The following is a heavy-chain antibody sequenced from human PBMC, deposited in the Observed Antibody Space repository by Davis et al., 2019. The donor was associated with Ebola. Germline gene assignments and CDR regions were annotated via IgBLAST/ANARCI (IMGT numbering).Heavy chain of an antibody. V-gene: IGHV1-8*01. J-gene: IGHJ6*02. D-gene: IGHD2-15*01. CDR3: ARGRYCSGGSCYYYYYYGMDV. CDR2: MNPNSGNT. CDR1: GYTFTSYD. Sequence: ASVKVSCKASGYTFTSYDINWVRQATGQGLEWMGWMNPNSGNTGYAQKFQGRVTMTRDTSTRTVYMELSSLRSEDTAVYYCARGRYCSGGSCYYYYYYGMDVWGQGTTVTVSS.